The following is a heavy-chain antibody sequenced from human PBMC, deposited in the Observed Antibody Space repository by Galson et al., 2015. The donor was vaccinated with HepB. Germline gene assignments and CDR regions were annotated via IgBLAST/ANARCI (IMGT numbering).Heavy chain of an antibody. CDR1: GYTFTSYG. V-gene: IGHV1-18*01. J-gene: IGHJ6*02. Sequence: SVKVSCKASGYTFTSYGINWVRQAPGQGLEWMGWINTYNGNTNYAQKLQGRVTMTTGTSTSTAYMELRSLRSDDTAVYYCARDKFAASLVNYYYYGMDVWGQGTTVSVSS. D-gene: IGHD3-9*01. CDR3: ARDKFAASLVNYYYYGMDV. CDR2: INTYNGNT.